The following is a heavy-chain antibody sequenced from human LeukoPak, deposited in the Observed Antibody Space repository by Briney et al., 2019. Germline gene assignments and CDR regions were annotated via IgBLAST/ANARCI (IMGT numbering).Heavy chain of an antibody. J-gene: IGHJ4*02. D-gene: IGHD6-19*01. CDR3: ASAQQWLCYFDY. CDR2: IYYSGST. V-gene: IGHV4-31*03. Sequence: SQTLSLTCTASGGSISSGGYYWSWIRQHPGKGLEWIGYIYYSGSTYYNPSLKSRVTISVDTSKNQFSLKLSSVTAADTAVYYCASAQQWLCYFDYWGQGTLVTVSS. CDR1: GGSISSGGYY.